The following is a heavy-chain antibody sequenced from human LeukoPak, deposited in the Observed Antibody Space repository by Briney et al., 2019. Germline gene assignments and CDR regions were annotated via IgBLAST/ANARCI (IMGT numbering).Heavy chain of an antibody. CDR3: ARDQSEYYDFWSGYKSGAFDY. CDR1: GFTFSSYA. D-gene: IGHD3-3*01. CDR2: ISSSSSTI. V-gene: IGHV3-48*02. Sequence: PGGSLRLSCAASGFTFSSYAMSWVRQAPGKGLEWVSYISSSSSTIYYADSVKGRFTISRDNAKNSLYLQMNSLRDEDTAVYYCARDQSEYYDFWSGYKSGAFDYWGQGTLVTVSS. J-gene: IGHJ4*02.